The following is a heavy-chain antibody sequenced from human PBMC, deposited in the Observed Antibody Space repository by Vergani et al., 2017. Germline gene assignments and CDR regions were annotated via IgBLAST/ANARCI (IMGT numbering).Heavy chain of an antibody. V-gene: IGHV3-33*01. CDR1: GFTFSNYG. CDR2: IWYDGSNK. Sequence: QVQLVESGGGVVQPGRSLRLSCAASGFTFSNYGMHWVRQAPGKGLEWVAVIWYDGSNKYYADSVKGRFTISRDNSKNTLYLQMSSLRAEDAAVYYCARENRIAVAGTCWFDSWGQGTLVTVSS. J-gene: IGHJ5*01. CDR3: ARENRIAVAGTCWFDS. D-gene: IGHD6-19*01.